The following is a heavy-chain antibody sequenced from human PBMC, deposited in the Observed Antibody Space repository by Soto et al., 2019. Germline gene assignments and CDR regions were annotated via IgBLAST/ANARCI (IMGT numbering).Heavy chain of an antibody. Sequence: ASVKVSFKASGYTFTGYYMHWVRQAPGQGLELMGWINPNSGGTDYAQKFQGRVTMTRDTSISSVYMELSRLRSDDTAIYYCARGNRGDDDELDFWGQGTPDIVSS. CDR3: ARGNRGDDDELDF. CDR1: GYTFTGYY. V-gene: IGHV1-2*02. D-gene: IGHD5-12*01. CDR2: INPNSGGT. J-gene: IGHJ4*02.